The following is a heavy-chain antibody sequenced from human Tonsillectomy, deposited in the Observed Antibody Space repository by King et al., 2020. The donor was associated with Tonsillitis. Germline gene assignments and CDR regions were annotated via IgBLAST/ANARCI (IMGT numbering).Heavy chain of an antibody. D-gene: IGHD6-19*01. Sequence: VQLVESGGGVVQPGRSLRLSCAASGFTFSSYGMHWVRQAPGKGLEWVAVISYDGSNKYYADSVKGRFTISRDNSKNTLYLQMNSLRAEDTAVYYCAKDRSGWRTFDYWGQGTLGTVSS. V-gene: IGHV3-30*18. CDR1: GFTFSSYG. J-gene: IGHJ4*02. CDR2: ISYDGSNK. CDR3: AKDRSGWRTFDY.